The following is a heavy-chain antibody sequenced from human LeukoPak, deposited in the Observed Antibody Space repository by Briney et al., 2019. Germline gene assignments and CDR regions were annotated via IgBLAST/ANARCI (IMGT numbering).Heavy chain of an antibody. J-gene: IGHJ3*02. CDR2: TIPNFGTA. CDR1: GGTFSSYA. V-gene: IGHV1-69*06. CDR3: ARDLDNWNVNPYAFDI. Sequence: SVKVSCKASGGTFSSYAISWVRQAPGQGLEWMGGTIPNFGTANYAQKFQGRVTITADKSTSTAYMELSSLRSEDTAVYYCARDLDNWNVNPYAFDIWGQGTMVTVSS. D-gene: IGHD1-1*01.